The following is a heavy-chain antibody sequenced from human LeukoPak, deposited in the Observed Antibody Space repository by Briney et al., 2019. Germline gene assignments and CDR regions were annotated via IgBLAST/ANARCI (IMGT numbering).Heavy chain of an antibody. CDR2: IYYSGST. Sequence: SETLSLTCTVSGGSISSYYWSWIRQPPGKGLEWIAYIYYSGSTNYNPSLKSRVTISVDTSKNQFSLKLSSVTAADTAVYHCARHNYYDSSGYYPLLFDYWGQGTLVTVSS. D-gene: IGHD3-22*01. CDR1: GGSISSYY. V-gene: IGHV4-59*01. CDR3: ARHNYYDSSGYYPLLFDY. J-gene: IGHJ4*02.